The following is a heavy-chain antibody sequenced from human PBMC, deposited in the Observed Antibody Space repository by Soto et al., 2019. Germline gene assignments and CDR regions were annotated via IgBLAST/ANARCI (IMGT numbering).Heavy chain of an antibody. D-gene: IGHD2-8*01. CDR2: ISAYNGNT. J-gene: IGHJ6*02. V-gene: IGHV1-18*01. Sequence: QVQLVQSGAEVKKPGASVKVSCKASGYTFTSYGISWVRQAPGQGLEWMGWISAYNGNTNYAQKLQGRVXXTXDXYTSTAYMELRSLRSDDTAVYYCAFGFTHGPYGMDVWGQGTTVTVSS. CDR3: AFGFTHGPYGMDV. CDR1: GYTFTSYG.